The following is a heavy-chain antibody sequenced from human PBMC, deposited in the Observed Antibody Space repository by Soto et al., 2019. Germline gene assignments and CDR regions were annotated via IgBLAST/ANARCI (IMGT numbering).Heavy chain of an antibody. CDR2: ISNDASTK. V-gene: IGHV3-30*18. Sequence: QVQLVESGGGVVQPGRSLRLSCAASGFTFSGYGMHWCRQAPGKGLDWVAAISNDASTKHYADSVKGRFTISRDNSKNTLDMQMNSLSAEDTAVYYCAKDRVSEHSSGWPQGHWGQGTLVTVSS. D-gene: IGHD6-19*01. CDR1: GFTFSGYG. J-gene: IGHJ4*02. CDR3: AKDRVSEHSSGWPQGH.